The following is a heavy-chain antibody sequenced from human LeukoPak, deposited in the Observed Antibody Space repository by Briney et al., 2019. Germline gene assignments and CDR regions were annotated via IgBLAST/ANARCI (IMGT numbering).Heavy chain of an antibody. V-gene: IGHV4-34*01. CDR1: GGSFSGYY. Sequence: SETLSLTCAVYGGSFSGYYWSWIRQPPGKGLEWIGELNHSGSTNYNPSLKSRVTISVDTSKNQFSLKLSSVTAADTAVYYCARGRDSSETRNDYWGQGTLVTVSS. CDR3: ARGRDSSETRNDY. J-gene: IGHJ4*02. CDR2: LNHSGST. D-gene: IGHD3-22*01.